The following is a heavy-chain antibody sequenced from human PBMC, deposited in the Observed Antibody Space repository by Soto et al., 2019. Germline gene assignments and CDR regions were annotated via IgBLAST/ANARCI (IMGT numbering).Heavy chain of an antibody. Sequence: QVQLQQSGPGLVKPSETLSLTCTVSSGPSSSHNWGWIRQPPGRGLEWIGYVYYTGGTSYNPSLKIRVXXAADTSTNHISLTLSSVTAAATAVYYCVRQGIGNLHGLVDVWGQGTTVSVSS. CDR3: VRQGIGNLHGLVDV. CDR2: VYYTGGT. V-gene: IGHV4-59*08. D-gene: IGHD1-1*01. J-gene: IGHJ6*02. CDR1: SGPSSSHN.